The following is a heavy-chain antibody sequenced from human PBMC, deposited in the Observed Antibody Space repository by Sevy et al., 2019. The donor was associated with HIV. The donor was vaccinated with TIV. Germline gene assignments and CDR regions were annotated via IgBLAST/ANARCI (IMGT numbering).Heavy chain of an antibody. Sequence: GGSLRLSCAASGFTFSSYAMHWVRQAPGKGLEYVSAISSNGGSTYYANSVKGRFTISRDNSKNTLYLQMSSLRAEDTAVYYCVKVFRILGATLGGFADYWGQGTLVTVSS. CDR3: VKVFRILGATLGGFADY. D-gene: IGHD1-26*01. CDR1: GFTFSSYA. J-gene: IGHJ4*02. CDR2: ISSNGGST. V-gene: IGHV3-64D*06.